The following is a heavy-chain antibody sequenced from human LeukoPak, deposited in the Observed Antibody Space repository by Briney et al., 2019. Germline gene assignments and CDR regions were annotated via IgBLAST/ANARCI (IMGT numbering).Heavy chain of an antibody. V-gene: IGHV3-23*01. D-gene: IGHD4-23*01. J-gene: IGHJ4*02. CDR2: IGRYGGDI. Sequence: PGGSLRLSCAASGFTFSSYAMTWVRRAPGKGLEWVSVIGRYGGDIHYADSVEGRFTISRDNSKNTLYLQMNSLRVEDTAIYYCAKYAPPTTVVTRFFDSWGQGTLVTVSS. CDR3: AKYAPPTTVVTRFFDS. CDR1: GFTFSSYA.